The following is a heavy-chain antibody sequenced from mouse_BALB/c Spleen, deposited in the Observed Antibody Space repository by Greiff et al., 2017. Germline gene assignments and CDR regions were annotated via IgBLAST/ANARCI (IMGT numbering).Heavy chain of an antibody. CDR2: IRNKANGYTT. J-gene: IGHJ4*01. CDR3: ARDGKNWDRYAMDY. Sequence: EVKLMESGGGLVQPGGSLRLSCATSGFTFTDYYMSWVRQPPGKALEWLGFIRNKANGYTTEYSASVKGRFTISRDNSQSILYLQMNTLRAEDSATYYCARDGKNWDRYAMDYWGQGTSVTVSS. D-gene: IGHD4-1*01. CDR1: GFTFTDYY. V-gene: IGHV7-3*02.